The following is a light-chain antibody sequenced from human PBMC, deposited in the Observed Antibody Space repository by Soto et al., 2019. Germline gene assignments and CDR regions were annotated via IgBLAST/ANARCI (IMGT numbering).Light chain of an antibody. Sequence: EIVLTQSPGTLSLSPGERSTLSCSSSQSVGSNYLAWYQQKPGQAPRLLIYSASTRATGIPDRFSGSGSGTDFTLTISRLEPEDFAVYYCQHYGTSPSTFGRGTKVDIK. J-gene: IGKJ1*01. CDR1: QSVGSNY. CDR2: SAS. V-gene: IGKV3-20*01. CDR3: QHYGTSPST.